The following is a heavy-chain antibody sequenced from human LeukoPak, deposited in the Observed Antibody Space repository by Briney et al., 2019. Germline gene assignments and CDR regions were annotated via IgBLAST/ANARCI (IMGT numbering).Heavy chain of an antibody. CDR2: IYYSGST. V-gene: IGHV4-31*03. J-gene: IGHJ4*02. D-gene: IGHD3-10*01. Sequence: PSETPPLTCTVSGGSISSGGYYWSWIRQHPGKGLEWIGYIYYSGSTYYNPSLKSRVTISVDTSKNQFSLKLSSVTAADTAVYYCARDFPTNYYGSGSYGIWGQGTLVTVSP. CDR3: ARDFPTNYYGSGSYGI. CDR1: GGSISSGGYY.